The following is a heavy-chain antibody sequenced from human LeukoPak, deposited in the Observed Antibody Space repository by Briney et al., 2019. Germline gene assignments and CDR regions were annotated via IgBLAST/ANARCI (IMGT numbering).Heavy chain of an antibody. Sequence: GSLRLSCAASGFTFSIAWMSWVRQAPGKGLEWIGSIHHSGSTYYNPSLKSRVTISVDTSKNQFSLKLNSVTAADTAVYYCVALNYYGFPFQHWGQGTTVTVSS. CDR1: GFTFSIAW. D-gene: IGHD3-10*01. J-gene: IGHJ1*01. CDR2: IHHSGST. V-gene: IGHV4-38-2*01. CDR3: VALNYYGFPFQH.